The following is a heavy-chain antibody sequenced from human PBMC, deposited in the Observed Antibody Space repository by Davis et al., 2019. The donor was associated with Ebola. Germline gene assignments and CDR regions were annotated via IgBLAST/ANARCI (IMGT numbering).Heavy chain of an antibody. CDR2: ISGSGGST. CDR1: GFTFSSYA. V-gene: IGHV3-23*01. D-gene: IGHD4-23*01. Sequence: GESLKISCAASGFTFSSYAMSWVRQAPGKGLEWVSAISGSGGSTYYADSVKGRFTISRDNSKNTLYLQMNSLRAEDTAVYYCATLDYGGNSGFDYWGQGTLVTVSS. J-gene: IGHJ4*02. CDR3: ATLDYGGNSGFDY.